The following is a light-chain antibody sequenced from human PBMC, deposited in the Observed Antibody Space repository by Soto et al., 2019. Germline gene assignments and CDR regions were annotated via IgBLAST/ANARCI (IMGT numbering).Light chain of an antibody. J-gene: IGKJ1*01. CDR2: GAS. CDR3: QQYNNWPQT. CDR1: QSIGDT. V-gene: IGKV3-15*01. Sequence: IVMTQSPGTLSVSPGGRGTLSCRASQSIGDTLAWYQQKPGQAPRLLIYGASSRVTGFPARFSGSGSGTDFTLTISSLQSEDFAVYHCQQYNNWPQTFGQGTKVDIK.